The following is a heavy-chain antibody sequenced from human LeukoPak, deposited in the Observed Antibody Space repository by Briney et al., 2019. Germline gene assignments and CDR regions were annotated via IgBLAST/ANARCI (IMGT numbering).Heavy chain of an antibody. J-gene: IGHJ3*02. CDR3: ARLVVTALHDAFDI. D-gene: IGHD2-21*02. Sequence: KPSETLSLTCTVSGGSISSSSYYWGWIRQPPGKGLEWIGSIYYSGSTYYNPSLKSRVTISVDMSKNQFSLKLSSVTAADTAVYYCARLVVTALHDAFDIWGQGTMVTVSS. CDR2: IYYSGST. CDR1: GGSISSSSYY. V-gene: IGHV4-39*01.